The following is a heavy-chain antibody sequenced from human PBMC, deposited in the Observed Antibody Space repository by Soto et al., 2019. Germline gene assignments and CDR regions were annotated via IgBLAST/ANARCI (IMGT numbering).Heavy chain of an antibody. J-gene: IGHJ6*02. D-gene: IGHD6-19*01. CDR2: IKQDGSEK. CDR1: CFTLSSYG. CDR3: ARDDDASGWCHYGFDV. Sequence: PXGSLRLSCAGSCFTLSSYGMNWVRDAPGKGLEWVANIKQDGSEKYYVDSVKGRFFISRDNAKNSLYLQLNSLRAEDTAVYYCARDDDASGWCHYGFDVWGQGTLVTVSS. V-gene: IGHV3-7*01.